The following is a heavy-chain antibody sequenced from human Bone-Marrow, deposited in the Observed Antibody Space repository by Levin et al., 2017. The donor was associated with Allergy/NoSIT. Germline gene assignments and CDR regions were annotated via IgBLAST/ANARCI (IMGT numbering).Heavy chain of an antibody. D-gene: IGHD1-26*01. CDR1: GFTFSSYW. CDR2: IHSDGSSA. Sequence: PGGSLRLSCAASGFTFSSYWMLWVRQVPGKGLVWVSRIHSDGSSASYADSVKGRFTISRDNAKNTLYLQMNSLRAEDTAVYYCARGGSWESIDYWGQGTLVTVSS. CDR3: ARGGSWESIDY. V-gene: IGHV3-74*01. J-gene: IGHJ4*02.